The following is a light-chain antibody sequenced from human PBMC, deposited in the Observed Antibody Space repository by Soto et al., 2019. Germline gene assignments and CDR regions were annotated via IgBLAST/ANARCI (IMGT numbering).Light chain of an antibody. J-gene: IGKJ1*01. V-gene: IGKV3-11*01. CDR1: QSVSNF. CDR3: QQRSIWPPWT. CDR2: DAS. Sequence: IVLTQSPATLSLSPAERATLTCRASQSVSNFLAWYQHKPGQAPRLLIYDASIRATGVPARFSGSGSGTDFSLTISSLEPEDFAIYYCQQRSIWPPWTFGQGTKVDIK.